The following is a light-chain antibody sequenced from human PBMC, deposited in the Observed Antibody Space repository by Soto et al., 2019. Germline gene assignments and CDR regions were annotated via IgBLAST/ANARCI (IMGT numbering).Light chain of an antibody. J-gene: IGKJ1*01. CDR2: DAS. V-gene: IGKV1-5*01. Sequence: DIQMTQSPSTLSASVGDRVTITCRASQSISSWLAWYQQKPGKAPKLLIYDASALPRGVPSRFSGSGSGTKFTLTISSLQPDDFATYYCQQYKTYSTFGQGTKVDIK. CDR3: QQYKTYST. CDR1: QSISSW.